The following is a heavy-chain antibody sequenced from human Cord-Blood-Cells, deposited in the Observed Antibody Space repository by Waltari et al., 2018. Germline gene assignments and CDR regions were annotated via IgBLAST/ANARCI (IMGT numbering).Heavy chain of an antibody. CDR1: GGTFSSYA. D-gene: IGHD1-26*01. J-gene: IGHJ3*02. Sequence: QVQLVQSGAEVKKPGSSVKVSCKASGGTFSSYAISRVRQAPGQGLEWMGRIIPILGKANYGQKFQGRVTITADKSTSTAYMELSSLRSEDTAVYYCARDVGSYYDAFDIWGQGTMVTVSS. CDR3: ARDVGSYYDAFDI. V-gene: IGHV1-69*09. CDR2: IIPILGKA.